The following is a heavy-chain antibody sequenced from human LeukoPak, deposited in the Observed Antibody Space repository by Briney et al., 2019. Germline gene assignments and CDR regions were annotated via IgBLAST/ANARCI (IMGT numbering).Heavy chain of an antibody. J-gene: IGHJ3*02. V-gene: IGHV1-2*02. CDR2: INPNSGGT. D-gene: IGHD5-12*01. Sequence: PGGSLRLSCAASGYTFTGYYMHWVRQAPGQGLEWMGWINPNSGGTNYAQKFQGRVTMTRDTSISTAYMELSRLRSDDTAVYYCARVRGGYEEDAFDIWGQGTMVTVSS. CDR3: ARVRGGYEEDAFDI. CDR1: GYTFTGYY.